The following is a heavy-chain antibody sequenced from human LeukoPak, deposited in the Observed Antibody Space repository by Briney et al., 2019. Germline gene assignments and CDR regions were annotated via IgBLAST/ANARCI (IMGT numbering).Heavy chain of an antibody. CDR3: ARDQAVASVYREDS. CDR1: GFTFSSYW. Sequence: GGSLRLSCAASGFTFSSYWMTWVRQAPGKGLEWVANIKQDESQKYYVDSVKGRFTISRDNPKNSLFLQMNSLRAEDTAVYYCARDQAVASVYREDSWGQGTLVTVSS. D-gene: IGHD6-19*01. J-gene: IGHJ4*02. CDR2: IKQDESQK. V-gene: IGHV3-7*01.